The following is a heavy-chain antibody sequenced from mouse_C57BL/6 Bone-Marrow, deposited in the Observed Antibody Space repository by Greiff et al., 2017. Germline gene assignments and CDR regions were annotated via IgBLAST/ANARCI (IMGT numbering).Heavy chain of an antibody. V-gene: IGHV1-5*01. CDR3: TRCGYDPYWYFDV. D-gene: IGHD2-2*01. Sequence: VHVKQSGTVLARPGASVKMSCKTSGYTFTSYWMHWVKQRPGQGLEWIGAIYPGNSDTSYNQKFKGKAKLTAVTSASTAYMELSSLTNEDSAVYYCTRCGYDPYWYFDVWGTGTTVTVSS. CDR1: GYTFTSYW. CDR2: IYPGNSDT. J-gene: IGHJ1*03.